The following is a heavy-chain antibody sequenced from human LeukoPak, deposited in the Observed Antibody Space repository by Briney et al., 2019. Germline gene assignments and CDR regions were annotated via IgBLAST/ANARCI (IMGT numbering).Heavy chain of an antibody. J-gene: IGHJ6*02. CDR3: AREGVDGSGWYSDGMDV. V-gene: IGHV1-8*01. D-gene: IGHD6-19*01. CDR2: MNPNSGNT. Sequence: GASVKVSCKASGYTFTSYDINWVRQATGQGLEWMGWMNPNSGNTGYAQKFQGRVTMTRNTSISTAYMELRSLRSDDTAVYYCAREGVDGSGWYSDGMDVWGQGTTVTVSS. CDR1: GYTFTSYD.